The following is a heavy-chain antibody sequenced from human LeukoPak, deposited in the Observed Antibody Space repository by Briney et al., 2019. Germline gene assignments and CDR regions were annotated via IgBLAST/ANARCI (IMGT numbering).Heavy chain of an antibody. D-gene: IGHD5-24*01. CDR3: VRDKDGYNF. Sequence: GGSLRLSCAASGFTFNTYVMYWVRQAPGKGLVWVARIDTDGKTTTYADSVKGRFTISRDNAKNMLYVQMNSLRAEDTAVYYCVRDKDGYNFWGQGTLVSVSS. CDR1: GFTFNTYV. V-gene: IGHV3-74*01. J-gene: IGHJ4*02. CDR2: IDTDGKTT.